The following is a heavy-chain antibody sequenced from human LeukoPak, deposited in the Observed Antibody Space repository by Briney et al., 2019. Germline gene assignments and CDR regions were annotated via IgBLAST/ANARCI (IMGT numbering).Heavy chain of an antibody. CDR1: GFTFSSYE. J-gene: IGHJ3*02. Sequence: GGSLRLSCAASGFTFSSYELNWVRQTPGKGLEWVSYISSSGSSIYYADSVKDRFTISRDNAKNSLCLQMNSLRAEDTAVYYCARQYYYDTSGYDAFDIWGQGTMVTVSS. CDR2: ISSSGSSI. V-gene: IGHV3-48*03. D-gene: IGHD3-22*01. CDR3: ARQYYYDTSGYDAFDI.